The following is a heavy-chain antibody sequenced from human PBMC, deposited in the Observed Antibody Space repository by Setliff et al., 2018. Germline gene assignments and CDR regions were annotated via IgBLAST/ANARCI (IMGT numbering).Heavy chain of an antibody. D-gene: IGHD3-16*01. V-gene: IGHV3-23*01. CDR2: MYGVGAT. J-gene: IGHJ4*02. Sequence: PGESLKISCAASGFSINVYSMTWVRQAPGKGLECVSGMYGVGATFYADSVKGRFTISRDISENTLYLQMNSLRAEDTALYFCAPGWDGGRDFDSWGQGTLVTVSS. CDR1: GFSINVYS. CDR3: APGWDGGRDFDS.